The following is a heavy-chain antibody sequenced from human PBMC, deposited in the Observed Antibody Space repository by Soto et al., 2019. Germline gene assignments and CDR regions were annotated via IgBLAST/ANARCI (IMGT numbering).Heavy chain of an antibody. CDR2: IDPSDSQT. D-gene: IGHD3-22*01. CDR1: GYSSAGYW. J-gene: IGHJ4*02. V-gene: IGHV5-10-1*01. Sequence: GESLKISCKGSGYSSAGYWITWVRQKPGKGLEWMGRIDPSDSQTYYSPSFRGHVTISVTKSITTVFLQWSSLRASDTAMYYCARQIYDSDTGPNFQYYFDSWGQGTPVTVSS. CDR3: ARQIYDSDTGPNFQYYFDS.